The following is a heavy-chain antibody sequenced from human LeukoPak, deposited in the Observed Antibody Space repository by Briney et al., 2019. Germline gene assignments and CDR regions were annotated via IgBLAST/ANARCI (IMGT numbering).Heavy chain of an antibody. D-gene: IGHD1-26*01. Sequence: GGSLRLSCAAPGFTFSRNAMNSVRQAPGKGLEWVASISGNGAGTYYADSVKGRFNISRDNTKNTLNLQMNSLRTEDTAVYYCAKDANYFHSGSYLIPSDLWGQGTLVTVSS. V-gene: IGHV3-23*01. CDR1: GFTFSRNA. J-gene: IGHJ1*01. CDR2: ISGNGAGT. CDR3: AKDANYFHSGSYLIPSDL.